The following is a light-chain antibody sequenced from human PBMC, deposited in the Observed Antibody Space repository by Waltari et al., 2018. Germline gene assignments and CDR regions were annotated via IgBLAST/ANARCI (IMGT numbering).Light chain of an antibody. V-gene: IGLV2-14*01. CDR1: SSEVGGYEH. Sequence: QSALTQPASVSGSPGQSITISCTGTSSEVGGYEHVPWSQQPPGKAPKLMIYEVSNRPSGVSNRFSGSKSGNTASLTISGLQAEDEADYYCSSYTSSSPLGVVFGGGTKLTVL. J-gene: IGLJ2*01. CDR3: SSYTSSSPLGVV. CDR2: EVS.